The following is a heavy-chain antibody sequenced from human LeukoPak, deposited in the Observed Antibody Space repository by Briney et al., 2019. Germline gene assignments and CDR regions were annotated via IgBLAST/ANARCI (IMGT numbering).Heavy chain of an antibody. CDR2: ISGSGGST. D-gene: IGHD3-22*01. CDR1: GFTFSSYA. V-gene: IGHV3-23*01. Sequence: QSGGSLRLSCAASGFTFSSYAMSWVRQAPGKGLEWVSAISGSGGSTYYADSVKGRFTISRDNSKNTLYLQMNSLRAEDTAVYYCAKGHFSYYYDSSGYPDFFDYWGQGTLVTVSS. J-gene: IGHJ4*02. CDR3: AKGHFSYYYDSSGYPDFFDY.